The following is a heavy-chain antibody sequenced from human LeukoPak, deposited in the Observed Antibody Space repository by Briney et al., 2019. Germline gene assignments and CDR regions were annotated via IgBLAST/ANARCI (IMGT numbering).Heavy chain of an antibody. CDR1: GFTFSSNA. D-gene: IGHD2-2*01. CDR3: AKDHCSSTSCSRAHDAFDI. V-gene: IGHV3-30-3*02. J-gene: IGHJ3*02. CDR2: ITYDGSNK. Sequence: PGGSLRLSCAASGFTFSSNAMHWVRQAPGKGLEWVAVITYDGSNKYYADSVKGRFTISRDNSKNTLYLQMNSLRAEDTAVYYCAKDHCSSTSCSRAHDAFDIWGQGTMVTVSS.